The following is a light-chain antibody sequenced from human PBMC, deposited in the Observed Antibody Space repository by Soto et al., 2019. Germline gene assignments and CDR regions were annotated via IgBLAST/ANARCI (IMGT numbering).Light chain of an antibody. J-gene: IGLJ1*01. CDR1: SSDGGSYNY. CDR2: EDS. CDR3: SSYPSSSTYV. Sequence: QSVLTQPASVSGSPAQSITISCTVTSSDGGSYNYVSWYQQHPVKALKIKIYEDSKRPAGVSNSVTGSKSGNTASLTICVLQDEDEADYYCSSYPSSSTYVFGTGNKVTV. V-gene: IGLV2-14*01.